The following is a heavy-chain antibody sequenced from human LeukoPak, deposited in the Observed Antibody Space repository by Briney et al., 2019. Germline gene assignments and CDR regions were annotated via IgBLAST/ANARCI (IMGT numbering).Heavy chain of an antibody. CDR2: IYYSGST. Sequence: PSETLSLTCTVSGGSVSSGSYYWSWIRQPPGKGLEWIGYIYYSGSTNYNPSLKSRVTISVDTSKNQFSLKLSSVTAADTAVYYCAREGYSSFPYPEYFDLWGRGTLVTVSS. V-gene: IGHV4-61*01. J-gene: IGHJ2*01. CDR3: AREGYSSFPYPEYFDL. CDR1: GGSVSSGSYY. D-gene: IGHD6-13*01.